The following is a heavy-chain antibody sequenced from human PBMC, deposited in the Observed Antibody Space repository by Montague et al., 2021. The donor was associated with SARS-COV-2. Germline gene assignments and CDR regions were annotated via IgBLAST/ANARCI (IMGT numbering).Heavy chain of an antibody. J-gene: IGHJ5*02. CDR3: ARRYCSSTSCPNWFDP. V-gene: IGHV4-4*02. CDR1: GGSISSSNW. CDR2: IYHSGST. Sequence: SETLSLTCAVSGGSISSSNWWSWVRQPPGKGLEWIGEIYHSGSTNYNPSLKSRVTISVDKSKNQFSLKLSSVTAANTAVYYWARRYCSSTSCPNWFDPWGQGTLVTVSS. D-gene: IGHD2-2*01.